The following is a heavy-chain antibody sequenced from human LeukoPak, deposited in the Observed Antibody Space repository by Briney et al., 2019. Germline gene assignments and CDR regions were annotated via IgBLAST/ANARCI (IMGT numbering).Heavy chain of an antibody. D-gene: IGHD1-7*01. CDR2: IYYSGST. CDR3: ARDGTGTRDWFDP. Sequence: PSETLSLTCTVSGGSISSYYWSWIRQPPGKGLEWIGYIYYSGSTNYNPSLKSRVTISVDTSKNQFSLKLSSVTAADTAVYYCARDGTGTRDWFDPWGQGTLVTVSS. CDR1: GGSISSYY. J-gene: IGHJ5*02. V-gene: IGHV4-59*12.